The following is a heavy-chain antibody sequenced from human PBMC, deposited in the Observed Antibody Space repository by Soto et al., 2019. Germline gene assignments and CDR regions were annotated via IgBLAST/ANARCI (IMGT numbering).Heavy chain of an antibody. Sequence: QLQLQESGPGLVKPSETLSLICNVSGGSVSSGGYYWAWIRQPPGKGLEWIASIHYSGISYYNPSLKSKLLISLDTSKNQISLNLNSVTAADTAVYYCARGNWNFDSWGQGTLVTVSS. J-gene: IGHJ4*02. CDR2: IHYSGIS. D-gene: IGHD3-3*01. V-gene: IGHV4-39*01. CDR3: ARGNWNFDS. CDR1: GGSVSSGGYY.